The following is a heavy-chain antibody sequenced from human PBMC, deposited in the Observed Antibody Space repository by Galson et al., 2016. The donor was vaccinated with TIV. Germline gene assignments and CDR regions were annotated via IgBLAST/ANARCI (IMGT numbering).Heavy chain of an antibody. V-gene: IGHV1-2*02. D-gene: IGHD4-17*01. CDR1: GYTFSAYY. CDR2: ISPNSGDT. Sequence: SVKVSCKASGYTFSAYYMHWVRQAPGQGLEWMGWISPNSGDTNYPQKFQGRVTMTRDTSITTAYMELTTQTSDDTAVYYCARFVYGDYVDYWGQGTLVTVSS. J-gene: IGHJ4*02. CDR3: ARFVYGDYVDY.